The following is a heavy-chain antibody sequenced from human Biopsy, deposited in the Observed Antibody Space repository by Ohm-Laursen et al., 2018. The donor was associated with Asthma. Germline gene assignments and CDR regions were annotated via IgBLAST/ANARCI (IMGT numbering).Heavy chain of an antibody. J-gene: IGHJ6*02. D-gene: IGHD3-10*01. Sequence: GASVKVSCKTSGYTFNSAGITWVRQAPGQGLEWMGWISVYNGNTKVAQKLQDRATMITDTSTSTAYMELRGLRSDDTAVYFCARAVDYSHYYGIDVWGQGTTVTVS. V-gene: IGHV1-18*01. CDR2: ISVYNGNT. CDR1: GYTFNSAG. CDR3: ARAVDYSHYYGIDV.